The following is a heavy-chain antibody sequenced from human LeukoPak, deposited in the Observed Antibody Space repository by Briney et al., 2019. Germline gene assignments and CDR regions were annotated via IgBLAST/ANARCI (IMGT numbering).Heavy chain of an antibody. J-gene: IGHJ4*02. V-gene: IGHV3-30*18. CDR1: GFTFSSYG. Sequence: PGRSLRLSCAASGFTFSSYGMHWVRQAPGKGLEWVAVISYDGSNKYYADSVKGRFTISRDNSKNTLYLQMNSLRAEDTAVYYCAKSQTGHYDSSGYYDYWGQGTLVTISS. CDR3: AKSQTGHYDSSGYYDY. CDR2: ISYDGSNK. D-gene: IGHD3-22*01.